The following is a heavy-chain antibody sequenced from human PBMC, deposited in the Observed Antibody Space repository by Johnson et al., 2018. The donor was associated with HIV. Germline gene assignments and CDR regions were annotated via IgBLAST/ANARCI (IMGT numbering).Heavy chain of an antibody. CDR1: GFTVSTYH. CDR2: IYDGGRT. Sequence: VQLVESGGDVVQPGESLRLSCAASGFTVSTYHMSWVRQAPGKGLEWVSVIYDGGRTYYGDSVKGRFTISGDTSKNTLHLQMNSLRAEDTAVYYCARVTMIVVVMQAFDIWGQGTMVTVSS. V-gene: IGHV3-66*02. CDR3: ARVTMIVVVMQAFDI. J-gene: IGHJ3*02. D-gene: IGHD3-22*01.